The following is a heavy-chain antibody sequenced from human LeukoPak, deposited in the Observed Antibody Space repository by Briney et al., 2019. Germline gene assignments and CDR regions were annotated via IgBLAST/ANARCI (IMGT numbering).Heavy chain of an antibody. CDR1: GGSFSGYY. CDR2: IYSSGST. Sequence: PSETLSLTCAVYGGSFSGYYWSWIRQPPGKGLEWIGNIYSSGSTNYNPSLKSRVSISVDTSKKQFSLKLSSVTAADTAVYYCARRVAGAGFGYWGQGTLVTVSS. CDR3: ARRVAGAGFGY. V-gene: IGHV4-59*08. J-gene: IGHJ4*02. D-gene: IGHD6-19*01.